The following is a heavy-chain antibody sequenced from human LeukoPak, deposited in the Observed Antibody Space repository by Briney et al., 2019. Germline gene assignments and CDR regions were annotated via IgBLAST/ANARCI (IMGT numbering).Heavy chain of an antibody. Sequence: GASVKVSCKASGYTFTGYYMHWVRQPPGQGLEWMGWINPNSGGTNYAQKFQGRVTMTRDTSISTAYMELSRLRSDDTAVYYCARSTYSRYYFDYWGQGTLVTVSS. CDR2: INPNSGGT. CDR1: GYTFTGYY. V-gene: IGHV1-2*02. J-gene: IGHJ4*02. D-gene: IGHD2-21*01. CDR3: ARSTYSRYYFDY.